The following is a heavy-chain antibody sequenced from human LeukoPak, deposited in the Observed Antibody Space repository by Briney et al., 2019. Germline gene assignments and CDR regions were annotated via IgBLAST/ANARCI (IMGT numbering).Heavy chain of an antibody. CDR3: ARAQPWGWLQEYYFDY. CDR2: IKQDGSEK. CDR1: GFTFSSYW. D-gene: IGHD5-24*01. V-gene: IGHV3-7*03. Sequence: GGSLRLSCAASGFTFSSYWMSWVRQAPGKGLEWVANIKQDGSEKYYVDSVKGRFTISRDNAKNSLYLQMNSLRAEDTAVYYCARAQPWGWLQEYYFDYWGQGTLVTVSS. J-gene: IGHJ4*02.